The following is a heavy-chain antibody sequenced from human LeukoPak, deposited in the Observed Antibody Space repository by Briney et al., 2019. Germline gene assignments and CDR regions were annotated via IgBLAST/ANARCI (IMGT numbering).Heavy chain of an antibody. J-gene: IGHJ1*01. CDR1: GFTFSSYA. D-gene: IGHD4-17*01. V-gene: IGHV3-23*01. CDR3: AKDFEDYGDYVYEEYFQH. CDR2: ISGSGGST. Sequence: HPGGSLRLSCAASGFTFSSYAMSWVRQAPGKGLEWVSAISGSGGSTYYADSVKGRFTISRDNSKNTLYLQMNSLRAEDTAVYYCAKDFEDYGDYVYEEYFQHWGQGTLVTVSS.